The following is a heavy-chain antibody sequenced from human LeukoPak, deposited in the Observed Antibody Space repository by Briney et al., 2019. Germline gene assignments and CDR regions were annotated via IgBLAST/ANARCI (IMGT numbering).Heavy chain of an antibody. J-gene: IGHJ4*02. CDR1: GFTFSSYA. D-gene: IGHD3-9*01. CDR3: AKKEYYDILTGYYPYYFDY. V-gene: IGHV3-23*01. Sequence: GGSLRLSCAASGFTFSSYAMSWVRQAPGKGREWVSAISGSGGSTYYADSVKGRFTISRDNSKNTLYLQMNSLRAEDTAVYYCAKKEYYDILTGYYPYYFDYWGQGTLVTVSS. CDR2: ISGSGGST.